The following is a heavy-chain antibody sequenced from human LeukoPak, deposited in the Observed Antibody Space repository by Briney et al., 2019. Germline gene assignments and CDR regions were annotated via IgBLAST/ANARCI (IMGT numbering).Heavy chain of an antibody. CDR2: ISYDGSNK. CDR3: AKEVGYSYGSDQYYFDY. Sequence: PGRSLRLSCAPSGFTFSSYGMHWVRQAPGKGLEWVAVISYDGSNKYYTDSVKGRFTISRDNSKNTLYLQMNSLRAEDTAVYYCAKEVGYSYGSDQYYFDYWGQGTLVTVSS. CDR1: GFTFSSYG. D-gene: IGHD5-18*01. V-gene: IGHV3-30*18. J-gene: IGHJ4*02.